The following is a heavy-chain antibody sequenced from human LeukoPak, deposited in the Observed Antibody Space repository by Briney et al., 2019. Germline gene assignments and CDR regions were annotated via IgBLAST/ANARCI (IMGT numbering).Heavy chain of an antibody. CDR3: ARHWGPLLYGVDY. V-gene: IGHV3-30*02. CDR2: IRYDGSNK. Sequence: PGGSLRLSCAASGFTFSSYGMHWVRQAPGKGLEWVAFIRYDGSNKYYADSVKGRFTTSRDNSKNTLYLQMNSLRVEDMAVYYCARHWGPLLYGVDYWGQGTLVAVSS. CDR1: GFTFSSYG. J-gene: IGHJ4*02. D-gene: IGHD2-2*02.